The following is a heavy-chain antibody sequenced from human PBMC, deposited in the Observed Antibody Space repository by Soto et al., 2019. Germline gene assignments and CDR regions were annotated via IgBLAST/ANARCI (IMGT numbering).Heavy chain of an antibody. V-gene: IGHV5-10-1*01. D-gene: IGHD3-22*01. CDR3: AKPFITPPHAFNI. Sequence: PGESLKISCKGSGYSFTSYWISWVRQMPGKGLEWMGRIDPSDSYTNYSPSFQGHVTISADKSISTAYLQWSSLKASDTAMYYRAKPFITPPHAFNIWGQGTMVTFSS. CDR2: IDPSDSYT. J-gene: IGHJ3*02. CDR1: GYSFTSYW.